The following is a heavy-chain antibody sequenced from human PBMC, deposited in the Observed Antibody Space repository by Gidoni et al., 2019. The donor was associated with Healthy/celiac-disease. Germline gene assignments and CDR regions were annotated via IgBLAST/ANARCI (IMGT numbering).Heavy chain of an antibody. J-gene: IGHJ4*02. V-gene: IGHV4-59*01. CDR3: ARVGQQLVLGAYYFDY. CDR2: IYYSGST. CDR1: GGSISSYY. Sequence: QVQLQESGPGLVKPSETLSLTCTVSGGSISSYYWSWIRQPPGKGLEWIGYIYYSGSTNYNPSLKSRVTISVDTSKNQFSLKLSSVTAADTAVYYCARVGQQLVLGAYYFDYWGQGTLVTVSS. D-gene: IGHD6-13*01.